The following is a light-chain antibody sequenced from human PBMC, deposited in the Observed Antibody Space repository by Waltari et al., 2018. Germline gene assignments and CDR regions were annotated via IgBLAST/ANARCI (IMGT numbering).Light chain of an antibody. V-gene: IGLV1-40*01. Sequence: QSVLTPPPSVSAAPGQRVTISCTGSRSHIGAGHDVHWYQQLPGTAPNLLIHHNNNRPSGVPDRFSGSKSGTSASLAITGLQAEDEADYYCQSYDGSLSGAVFGGGTQLTVL. CDR3: QSYDGSLSGAV. CDR2: HNN. CDR1: RSHIGAGHD. J-gene: IGLJ7*01.